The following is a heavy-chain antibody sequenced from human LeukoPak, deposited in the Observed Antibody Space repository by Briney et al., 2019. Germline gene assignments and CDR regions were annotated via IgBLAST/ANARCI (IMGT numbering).Heavy chain of an antibody. J-gene: IGHJ4*02. V-gene: IGHV3-23*01. CDR2: ITGSGGTT. CDR3: AKESRIAAAVGEFDF. D-gene: IGHD6-25*01. CDR1: GFTFSSYS. Sequence: GGSLRLSCAASGFTFSSYSMNWVRQAPGKGLERVSTITGSGGTTYSADSVKGRFTISRDNSKNTLYLQMSSLRAEDAAVYHCAKESRIAAAVGEFDFWGQGTLVTVSS.